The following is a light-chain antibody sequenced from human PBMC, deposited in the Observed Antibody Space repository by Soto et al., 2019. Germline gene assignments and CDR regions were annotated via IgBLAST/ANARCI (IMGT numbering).Light chain of an antibody. Sequence: AIQLTQSPSSLSASVGDRVTITCRASQDIRGALAWYQQKPGKAPKMLIYDVSTLESGVPLRFSGSSSGTDFTLTISSLPPVDFATYYCQQFNSYPITFGQGTRLEIK. V-gene: IGKV1-13*02. J-gene: IGKJ5*01. CDR2: DVS. CDR3: QQFNSYPIT. CDR1: QDIRGA.